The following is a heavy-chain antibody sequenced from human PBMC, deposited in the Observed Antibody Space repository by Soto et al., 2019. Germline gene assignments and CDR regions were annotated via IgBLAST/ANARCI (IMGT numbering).Heavy chain of an antibody. Sequence: QVQLVQSGAEVKKPGASVKVSYVASGYTFTDHYIHWVRQAPGQGLEWMGWINPHSGDTIYAQKFKGRATLIRDTSIRTADMELSRLGSDDTAVYYCGRGRTVKFYGMGVWGQGTTVTGS. CDR3: GRGRTVKFYGMGV. D-gene: IGHD4-17*01. CDR1: GYTFTDHY. J-gene: IGHJ6*02. V-gene: IGHV1-2*02. CDR2: INPHSGDT.